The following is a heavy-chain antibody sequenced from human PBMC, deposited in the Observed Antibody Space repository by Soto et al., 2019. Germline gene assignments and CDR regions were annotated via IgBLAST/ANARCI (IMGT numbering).Heavy chain of an antibody. CDR2: INYSGGT. Sequence: QVQLQESGPRLVKPSETLSLTCTISGGSLRSYYCSWFRQPPGKGLEWVGYINYSGGTFYNPSLKGRVTRPGDTSNNQYSLMVNSVTATDTAVYYCARQGFGELHGLVDVWGQGTTVTVSS. J-gene: IGHJ6*02. CDR3: ARQGFGELHGLVDV. D-gene: IGHD3-10*01. CDR1: GGSLRSYY. V-gene: IGHV4-59*08.